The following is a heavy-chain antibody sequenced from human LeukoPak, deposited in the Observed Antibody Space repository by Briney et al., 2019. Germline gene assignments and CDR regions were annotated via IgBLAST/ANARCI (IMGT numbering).Heavy chain of an antibody. Sequence: ASVTVSCKASGYTFTSYDIHWVRQATGQGLEWMGWMNPNSGDTGYAQKFQGRVTFTRNTAINTAYMELSSLRSEDTAVYYCAFSGYNYYYYMDVWGKGTTVTVSS. CDR1: GYTFTSYD. CDR2: MNPNSGDT. CDR3: AFSGYNYYYYMDV. V-gene: IGHV1-8*03. J-gene: IGHJ6*03. D-gene: IGHD1-26*01.